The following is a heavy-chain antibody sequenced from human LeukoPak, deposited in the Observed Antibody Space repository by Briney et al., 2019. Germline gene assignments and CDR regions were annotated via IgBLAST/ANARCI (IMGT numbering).Heavy chain of an antibody. V-gene: IGHV3-23*01. CDR3: AKRVSGSSWEHQTIDY. D-gene: IGHD6-13*01. J-gene: IGHJ4*02. CDR1: GFTFSSYS. CDR2: ISNGGATR. Sequence: GGSLRLSCAASGFTFSSYSMNWVRQAPGKGLEGVSAISNGGATRNYADSVKGRFTISRDNSQNTLYLQMNSLRADDTAVYYCAKRVSGSSWEHQTIDYWGQGTLVTVSS.